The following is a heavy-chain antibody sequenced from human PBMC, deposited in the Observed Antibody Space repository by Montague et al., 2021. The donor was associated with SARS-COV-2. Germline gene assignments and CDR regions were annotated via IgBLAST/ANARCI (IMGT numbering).Heavy chain of an antibody. CDR2: ISHDESNH. CDR1: RLPFNGYA. V-gene: IGHV3-30*04. D-gene: IGHD1-26*01. Sequence: SLRLFCAASRLPFNGYAMHWVRQAPGKGLEWLTFISHDESNHRYADSVKGRLTISRDNSKNTLYLQMDSLRPEDTAVYYCAREGYRSGSFYIDYWGQGTLVTVSS. J-gene: IGHJ4*01. CDR3: AREGYRSGSFYIDY.